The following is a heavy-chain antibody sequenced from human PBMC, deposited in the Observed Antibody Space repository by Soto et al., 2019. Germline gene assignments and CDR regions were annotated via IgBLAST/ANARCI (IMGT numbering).Heavy chain of an antibody. CDR2: IGAAGDT. CDR3: AAGGVTSVAQFDY. D-gene: IGHD3-16*01. CDR1: GFTFSNYA. V-gene: IGHV3-13*01. Sequence: EVQLVESGGGLVQPGGSLRLSCAASGFTFSNYAMHWVRQPTGKGLEWVSGIGAAGDTYYPGSVKGRFTISRENAKNSLYHQMNSLRAGDTAVYYCAAGGVTSVAQFDYWGQGTLVTVSS. J-gene: IGHJ4*02.